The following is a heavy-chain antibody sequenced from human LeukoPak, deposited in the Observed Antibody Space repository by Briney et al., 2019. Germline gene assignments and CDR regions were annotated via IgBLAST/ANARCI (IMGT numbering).Heavy chain of an antibody. Sequence: PGGSLRLSCAASGFTFSSYGMHWVRQAPGKGLEWVAVISYDGSNKYYADSVKGRFTISRDNSKNTLYLQMNSLRAEDTAVYYCAKDAPPSLRFLEWLPLDYWGQGTLVTVSS. D-gene: IGHD3-3*01. CDR3: AKDAPPSLRFLEWLPLDY. CDR1: GFTFSSYG. CDR2: ISYDGSNK. J-gene: IGHJ4*02. V-gene: IGHV3-30*18.